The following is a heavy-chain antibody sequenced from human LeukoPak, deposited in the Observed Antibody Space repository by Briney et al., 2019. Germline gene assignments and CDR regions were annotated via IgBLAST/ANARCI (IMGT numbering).Heavy chain of an antibody. Sequence: SETLSLTCTVSGGSISLWQWNWIRQPPGKGLEWIGNIYYSGSTYYNPSLKSRVTMSVDTSKNQFSLKVSSVTAADSAVYYCARDPVADAFDIWGQGTMVTVSS. CDR1: GGSISLWQ. V-gene: IGHV4-59*12. CDR2: IYYSGST. CDR3: ARDPVADAFDI. D-gene: IGHD2-21*01. J-gene: IGHJ3*02.